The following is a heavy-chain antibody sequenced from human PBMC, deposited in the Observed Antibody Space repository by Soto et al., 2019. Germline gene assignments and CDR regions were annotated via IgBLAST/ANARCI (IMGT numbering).Heavy chain of an antibody. J-gene: IGHJ4*02. CDR3: ARGYCSGGSCYLGYFDY. D-gene: IGHD2-15*01. Sequence: PGGSLRLSCAASGFTFSDYYMSWFRQAPGKGLEWVSYISSSSSYTNYADSVKGRFTISRDNAKNSLYLQMNSLRAEDTAVYYCARGYCSGGSCYLGYFDYWGQGTLVTVSS. CDR2: ISSSSSYT. CDR1: GFTFSDYY. V-gene: IGHV3-11*06.